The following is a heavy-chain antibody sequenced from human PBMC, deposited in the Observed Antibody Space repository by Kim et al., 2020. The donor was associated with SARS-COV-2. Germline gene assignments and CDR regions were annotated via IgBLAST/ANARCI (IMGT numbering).Heavy chain of an antibody. CDR1: GLTVSSNY. CDR2: IYSSERT. V-gene: IGHV3-66*01. J-gene: IGHJ1*01. D-gene: IGHD4-4*01. CDR3: ARDSYSSSPAGVHH. Sequence: GGSLRLSCTASGLTVSSNYMNWVRQAPGKGLEWVSVIYSSERTYCADSVKSGLFISCGVYTNTIHHLMNNLRTDDTTVYFCARDSYSSSPAGVHHWGQGT.